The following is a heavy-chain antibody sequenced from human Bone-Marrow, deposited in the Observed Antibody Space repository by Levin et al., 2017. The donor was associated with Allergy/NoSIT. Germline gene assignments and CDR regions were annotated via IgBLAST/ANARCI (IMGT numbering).Heavy chain of an antibody. CDR3: TTDKVHCSGDCYHAFDA. Sequence: RGRQGAGKGLEWVGRIKSKTAGGTIDYAAPVKGRFTISRDDSKNTLFLEVNSLITEDTAVYYCTTDKVHCSGDCYHAFDAWGQGTMVTVSS. V-gene: IGHV3-15*01. J-gene: IGHJ3*01. D-gene: IGHD2-21*01. CDR2: IKSKTAGGTI.